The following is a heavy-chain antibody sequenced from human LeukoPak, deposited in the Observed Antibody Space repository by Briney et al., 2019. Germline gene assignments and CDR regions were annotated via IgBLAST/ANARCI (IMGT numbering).Heavy chain of an antibody. V-gene: IGHV1-8*01. J-gene: IGHJ6*02. Sequence: ASVKVSCKASGYTFTSYDFNWVRQATGQRPEWMGWMSPNSGDTGYAQKFQDRVTMTRNTSISTAYMELSSLRSDDTAVYYCARGDGLLDVWGQGTTVTVSS. CDR1: GYTFTSYD. CDR3: ARGDGLLDV. CDR2: MSPNSGDT. D-gene: IGHD3-9*01.